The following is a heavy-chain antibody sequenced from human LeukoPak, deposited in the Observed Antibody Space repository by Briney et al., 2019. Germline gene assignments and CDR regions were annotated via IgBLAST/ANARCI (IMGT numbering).Heavy chain of an antibody. CDR2: IKGDGSST. J-gene: IGHJ6*02. CDR1: GFTFSSYW. Sequence: PGGSLRLSCAASGFTFSSYWMHWVRHTPGKGLVWVSRIKGDGSSTSYADSVKGRFTISRDNAKNTLYLQMNSLRAEDTAVYYCAKSRDSMDVWGQGTTVTVSS. V-gene: IGHV3-74*01. CDR3: AKSRDSMDV.